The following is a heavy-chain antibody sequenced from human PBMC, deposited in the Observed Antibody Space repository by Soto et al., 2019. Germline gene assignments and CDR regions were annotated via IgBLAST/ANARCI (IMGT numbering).Heavy chain of an antibody. CDR2: IYYSGST. J-gene: IGHJ6*02. CDR1: GGSISSSSYY. V-gene: IGHV4-39*01. CDR3: ARQLEVGATPEDYYYGMDV. Sequence: SETLSLTCTVSGGSISSSSYYWGWIRQPPGKGLEWIGSIYYSGSTYYNPSLKSRVTISVDTSKNQFSLKLSSVTAADTAVYYCARQLEVGATPEDYYYGMDVWGQGTTVTAP. D-gene: IGHD1-26*01.